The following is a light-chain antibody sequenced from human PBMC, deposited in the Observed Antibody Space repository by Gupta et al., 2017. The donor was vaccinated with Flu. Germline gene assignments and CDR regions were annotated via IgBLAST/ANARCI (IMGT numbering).Light chain of an antibody. J-gene: IGLJ3*02. V-gene: IGLV3-21*02. CDR3: LVGYNSSAYCGV. CDR1: NSGTRS. CDR2: DNS. Sequence: SYVMTPSPAVSVAPGQTANITCGGDNSGTRSVHWYQQKSGRAPVLVLYDNSDRPSGIPERFSGANYGSTATLKISRVEDGDEADDHCLVGYNSSAYCGVFGGGTKLTVL.